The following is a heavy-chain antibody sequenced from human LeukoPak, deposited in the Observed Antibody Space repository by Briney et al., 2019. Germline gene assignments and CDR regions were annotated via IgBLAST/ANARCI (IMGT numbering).Heavy chain of an antibody. Sequence: GGSLRLSCAASGFDFSTYAMSWVRQAPGKGLERVSGIGGGDTHYADSVKGRFTISRDNSKSTVELHMSSLRVEDTAVYYCAKDGQSFNSMWDYLDSWGRGTLVTVSS. CDR3: AKDGQSFNSMWDYLDS. V-gene: IGHV3-23*01. CDR2: IGGGDT. D-gene: IGHD1-26*01. J-gene: IGHJ4*02. CDR1: GFDFSTYA.